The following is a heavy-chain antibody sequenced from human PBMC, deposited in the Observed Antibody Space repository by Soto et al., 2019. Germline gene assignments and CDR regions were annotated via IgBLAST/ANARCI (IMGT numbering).Heavy chain of an antibody. CDR1: GYTFAAYF. CDR3: ARDPDYGDYWGYYFDY. D-gene: IGHD4-17*01. CDR2: INPVSGAT. V-gene: IGHV1-2*02. J-gene: IGHJ4*02. Sequence: ASVKLSCKTSGYTFAAYFIHWVRQAPGQGLEWMGWINPVSGATAYPQKFQGRVTLTRDTSITTGYMQLSSLRSDDTAVYYCARDPDYGDYWGYYFDYWGQGNPVTVSS.